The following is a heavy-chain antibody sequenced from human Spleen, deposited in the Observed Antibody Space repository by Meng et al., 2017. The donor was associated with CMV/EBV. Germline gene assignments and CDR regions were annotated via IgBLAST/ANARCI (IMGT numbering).Heavy chain of an antibody. D-gene: IGHD3-16*01. V-gene: IGHV4-31*03. J-gene: IGHJ5*02. CDR1: GGSISSGGFY. CDR2: IYYSGST. CDR3: ARGGVSWFDP. Sequence: LTCTVSGGSISSGGFYWSWIRQHPGKGLEWIGYIYYSGSTYYNPSLKSRVIISVDTSKNQFSLKLSSVTAADTAVYYCARGGVSWFDPWGQGTLVTVSS.